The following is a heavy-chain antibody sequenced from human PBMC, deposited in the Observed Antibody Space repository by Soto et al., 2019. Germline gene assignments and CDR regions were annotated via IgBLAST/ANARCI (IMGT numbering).Heavy chain of an antibody. V-gene: IGHV1-24*01. D-gene: IGHD3-10*01. Sequence: EASVKVSCKVSGYTLTELSLHWVGQAPGKGLEWMGRFEPEDVETIYAQKLHDRVAMTEDTYTDTAYMQQSSLRAEDTAVYYCATSRTAAIDRGGVNYDYGQDVWGQGTTVTAS. J-gene: IGHJ6*02. CDR2: FEPEDVET. CDR3: ATSRTAAIDRGGVNYDYGQDV. CDR1: GYTLTELS.